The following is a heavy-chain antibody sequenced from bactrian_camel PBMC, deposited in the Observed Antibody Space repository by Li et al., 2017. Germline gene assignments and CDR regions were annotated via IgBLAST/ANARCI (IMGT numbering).Heavy chain of an antibody. CDR1: GFTFSSYD. D-gene: IGHD4*01. CDR3: VRDALWLARYYSTNDWAY. J-gene: IGHJ4*01. Sequence: VQLVESGGGLVQPGGSLRLSCAASGFTFSSYDMSWVRQAPGKGLEWVSAINSGGGSTYYADSVKGRFTVSRDNAKNTMYLQLNSLKPEDTAVHYCVRDALWLARYYSTNDWAYWGQGTQVTVS. V-gene: IGHV3S40*01. CDR2: INSGGGST.